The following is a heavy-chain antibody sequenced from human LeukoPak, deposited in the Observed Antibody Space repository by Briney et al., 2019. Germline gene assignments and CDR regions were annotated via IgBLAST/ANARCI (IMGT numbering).Heavy chain of an antibody. D-gene: IGHD6-13*01. CDR2: INPSGGST. CDR1: GYTFTSYY. V-gene: IGHV1-46*01. Sequence: ASVKVSCKASGYTFTSYYMHWVRQAPGQGLEWMGIINPSGGSTSYAQKLQGRVTMTRDTSTSTVYMELSSLRSEDTAVYYCERGPPQQLVDYWGQGTLVTVSS. CDR3: ERGPPQQLVDY. J-gene: IGHJ4*02.